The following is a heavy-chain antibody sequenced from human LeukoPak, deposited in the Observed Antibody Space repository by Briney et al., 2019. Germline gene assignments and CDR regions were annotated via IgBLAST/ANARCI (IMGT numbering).Heavy chain of an antibody. V-gene: IGHV3-9*01. Sequence: PGGSLRLSCAASGFTFDDYAMHWVRQTPRKGLEWVSGISWNSGNIGYADSVKGRFTISRDNARNSLYLQRNSLRAEDTALYYCAKDITHDTVMFSFASWGQGTLVAVSS. CDR2: ISWNSGNI. J-gene: IGHJ4*02. CDR1: GFTFDDYA. D-gene: IGHD5-18*01. CDR3: AKDITHDTVMFSFAS.